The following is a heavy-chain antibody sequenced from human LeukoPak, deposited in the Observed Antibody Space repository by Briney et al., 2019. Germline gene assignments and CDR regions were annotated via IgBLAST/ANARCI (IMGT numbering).Heavy chain of an antibody. Sequence: ASVKVSCTVSGYTLTELSMHWVRQAPGKGLEWMGGFDPEDGETIYAQKFQGRVTMTEDTSTDTAYMELSSLRSEDTAVYYCATAHLYYYDSSGYAFDYWGQGTLVTVSS. CDR2: FDPEDGET. CDR3: ATAHLYYYDSSGYAFDY. D-gene: IGHD3-22*01. CDR1: GYTLTELS. J-gene: IGHJ4*02. V-gene: IGHV1-24*01.